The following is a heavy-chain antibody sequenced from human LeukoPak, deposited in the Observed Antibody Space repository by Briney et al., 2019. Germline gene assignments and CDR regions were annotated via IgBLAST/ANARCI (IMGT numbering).Heavy chain of an antibody. CDR2: INHSGST. V-gene: IGHV4-34*01. J-gene: IGHJ4*02. D-gene: IGHD2-21*02. CDR3: ARGVYCGGDCYPNSFDY. CDR1: GGSFSGYY. Sequence: SETLSLTCAVYGGSFSGYYWSWIRQPPGKGLEWIGEINHSGSTNYNPSLKSRVTISVDTSKNQFSLKLSSVTALDTAVYFCARGVYCGGDCYPNSFDYWGQGTLVTVSS.